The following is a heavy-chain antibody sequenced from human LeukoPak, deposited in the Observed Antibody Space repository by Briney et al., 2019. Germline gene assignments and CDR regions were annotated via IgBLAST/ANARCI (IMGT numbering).Heavy chain of an antibody. J-gene: IGHJ6*03. D-gene: IGHD6-13*01. V-gene: IGHV1-46*04. Sequence: ASVKVSCKASGYTFTGYYMHWVRQAPGQGLEWMGIINPSGGGTSYAQKLQGRVIMTRDMSTSTVYMELRSLRSDDTDVYYCARDRSPNGYSSSWYLAYYYYMDVWGKGTTVTVSS. CDR2: INPSGGGT. CDR3: ARDRSPNGYSSSWYLAYYYYMDV. CDR1: GYTFTGYY.